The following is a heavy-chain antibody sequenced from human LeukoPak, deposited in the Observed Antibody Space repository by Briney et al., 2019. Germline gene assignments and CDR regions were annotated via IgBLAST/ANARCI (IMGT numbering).Heavy chain of an antibody. D-gene: IGHD3-9*01. J-gene: IGHJ4*02. Sequence: PGGSLRLSCTASGFTFGDYAMSWVRQAPGKGLEWVGFIRSKAYGGTTEYAASVKGRFTISRDDSKSIAYLQMNSLKTEDTAVYYCTGDPGYDILTGYYRPFDYWGQGTLVTVSS. CDR1: GFTFGDYA. CDR2: IRSKAYGGTT. V-gene: IGHV3-49*04. CDR3: TGDPGYDILTGYYRPFDY.